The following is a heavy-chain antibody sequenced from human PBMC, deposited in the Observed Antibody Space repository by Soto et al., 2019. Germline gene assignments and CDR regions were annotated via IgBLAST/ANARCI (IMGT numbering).Heavy chain of an antibody. CDR1: GGTFSSYA. Sequence: QVQLVQSGAEVKKPGSSVKVSCKASGGTFSSYAISWVRQAPGQGLEWMGGIIPIFGTGNYAQKFQGRVTITADESTSTAYMELSSRRSEDTAVYYCARYPANCAGYCYYGMDVWGQGTTVTVSS. J-gene: IGHJ6*02. CDR2: IIPIFGTG. V-gene: IGHV1-69*12. CDR3: ARYPANCAGYCYYGMDV. D-gene: IGHD1-1*01.